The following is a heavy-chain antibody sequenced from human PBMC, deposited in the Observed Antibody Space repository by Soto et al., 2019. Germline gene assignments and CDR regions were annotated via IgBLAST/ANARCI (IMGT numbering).Heavy chain of an antibody. D-gene: IGHD2-8*01. J-gene: IGHJ4*02. CDR3: ARVYAYYFDY. Sequence: SETLSLTCTVSGSSISSYYWSWIRQPPGKGLEWIGYIYYSGSTNYNPSLKSRVTISVDTSKNQFSLKLSSVTAADTAVYYCARVYAYYFDYWGQGTLVTVSS. CDR2: IYYSGST. V-gene: IGHV4-59*01. CDR1: GSSISSYY.